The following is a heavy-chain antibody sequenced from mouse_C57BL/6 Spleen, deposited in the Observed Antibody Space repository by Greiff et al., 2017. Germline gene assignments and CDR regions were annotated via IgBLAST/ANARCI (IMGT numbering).Heavy chain of an antibody. Sequence: EVQLQESGPGLVKPSQSLSLTCSVTGYSITSGYYWNWIRQFPGNKLEWMGYISYDGSNNYNPSLKNRISITRDTSKNQFFLKLNSVTTEDTATYYCARGDGYYVAWFAYWGQGTLVTVSA. CDR1: GYSITSGYY. V-gene: IGHV3-6*01. J-gene: IGHJ3*01. CDR3: ARGDGYYVAWFAY. D-gene: IGHD2-3*01. CDR2: ISYDGSN.